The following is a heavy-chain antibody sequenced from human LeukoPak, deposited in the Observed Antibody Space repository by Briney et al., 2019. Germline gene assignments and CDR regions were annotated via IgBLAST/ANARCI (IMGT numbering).Heavy chain of an antibody. CDR3: ARDDSSGSY. J-gene: IGHJ4*02. CDR2: IGSSSSYI. Sequence: GGSLRLSCAASGFTFSSYSMNWVRQAPGKGLEWVSSIGSSSSYIYYADSVKGRFTISRDNAKNTLYLQMNSLRAEDTAVYYCARDDSSGSYWGQGTLVTVSS. CDR1: GFTFSSYS. D-gene: IGHD3-22*01. V-gene: IGHV3-21*01.